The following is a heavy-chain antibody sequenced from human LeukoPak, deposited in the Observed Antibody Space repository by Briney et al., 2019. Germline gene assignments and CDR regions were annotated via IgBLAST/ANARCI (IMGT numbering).Heavy chain of an antibody. J-gene: IGHJ4*02. Sequence: GGSLRLSCAASGFTFSSYWMHWVRQAPGKGLVWVSRIDTDGISTIYADSVKGRFTISRDNAKNTLYLQMNSLRAEDTAVYYCTRGYAGIDYWGQGTLVAVSP. D-gene: IGHD5-12*01. CDR1: GFTFSSYW. CDR2: IDTDGIST. V-gene: IGHV3-74*01. CDR3: TRGYAGIDY.